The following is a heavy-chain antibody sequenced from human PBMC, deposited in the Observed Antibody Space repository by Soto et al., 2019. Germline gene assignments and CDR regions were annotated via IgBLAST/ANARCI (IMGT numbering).Heavy chain of an antibody. J-gene: IGHJ3*02. D-gene: IGHD6-13*01. Sequence: SGGSLRLSCAASGFTFSSYAMSWVRQAPGKGLEWVSAISGSGGSTYYADSVKGRFTISRDNSKNTLYLQMNSLRAEDTAVYYCAKDSSSWYEAFDIWGQGTMVTVSS. CDR1: GFTFSSYA. CDR3: AKDSSSWYEAFDI. CDR2: ISGSGGST. V-gene: IGHV3-23*01.